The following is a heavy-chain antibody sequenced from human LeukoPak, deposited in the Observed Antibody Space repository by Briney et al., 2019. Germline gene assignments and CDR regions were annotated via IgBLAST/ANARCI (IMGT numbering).Heavy chain of an antibody. D-gene: IGHD6-19*01. V-gene: IGHV3-23*01. CDR1: GFTFSSYG. Sequence: GGSLRLSCAASGFTFSSYGMSWVRQAPGKGLEWVSAISGSGGSTYYADSVKGRFTISRDNSKNTLYLQMNSLRAEDTAVYYCAKEVPGDIAVAGTGLDYWGQGTLVTVSS. J-gene: IGHJ4*02. CDR2: ISGSGGST. CDR3: AKEVPGDIAVAGTGLDY.